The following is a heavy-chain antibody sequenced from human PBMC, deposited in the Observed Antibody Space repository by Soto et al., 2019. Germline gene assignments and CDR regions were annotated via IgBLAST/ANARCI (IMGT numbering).Heavy chain of an antibody. CDR3: ARAYGDCFDY. Sequence: SETLSLTCTVSGGSISSYYWSWIRQPPGKGLEWIGYIYYSGSTNYNPSLKSRVTISVDTSKNQFSLKLSSVTAADTAGYYCARAYGDCFDYWGQGTLVTVSS. V-gene: IGHV4-59*01. CDR2: IYYSGST. D-gene: IGHD4-17*01. CDR1: GGSISSYY. J-gene: IGHJ4*02.